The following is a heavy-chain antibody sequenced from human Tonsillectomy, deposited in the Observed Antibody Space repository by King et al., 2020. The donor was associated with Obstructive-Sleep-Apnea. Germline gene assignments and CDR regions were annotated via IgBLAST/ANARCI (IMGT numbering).Heavy chain of an antibody. Sequence: QFTLKESGPTLVKPTQTLTLTCTFSGFSLTTTQMGVGWIRQPPGKALACLALIYWDDDKRYNPSLKTKLTITKDTSRNQVVLTMTNMDPVDTATYYCAHPNSCYFYYFDYWGPGTLVTVSS. D-gene: IGHD3-22*01. CDR2: IYWDDDK. V-gene: IGHV2-5*02. CDR3: AHPNSCYFYYFDY. J-gene: IGHJ4*02. CDR1: GFSLTTTQMG.